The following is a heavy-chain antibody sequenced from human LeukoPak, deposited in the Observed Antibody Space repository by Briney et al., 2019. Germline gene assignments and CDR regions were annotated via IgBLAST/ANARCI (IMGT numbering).Heavy chain of an antibody. CDR1: GGSISGSSYY. CDR3: ARLRGAMTPVTSDFDY. Sequence: SETLSLTCTVSGGSISGSSYYWAWIRQPPGKGLEWIVSGFYSGSAYYNPSLKSRVTISVDTSKNHFSLNLSSVTAADTAVSYSARLRGAMTPVTSDFDYWGQGTLVTVSS. J-gene: IGHJ4*02. CDR2: GFYSGSA. V-gene: IGHV4-39*01. D-gene: IGHD4-17*01.